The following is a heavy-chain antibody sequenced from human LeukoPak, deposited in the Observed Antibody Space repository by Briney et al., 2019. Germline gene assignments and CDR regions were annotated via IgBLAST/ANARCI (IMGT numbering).Heavy chain of an antibody. CDR1: GDSVSSNSAA. J-gene: IGHJ5*02. Sequence: KPSQTLSLTCAISGDSVSSNSAAWNWIRQSPSRGLEWLGRTYYRSKCYNDYAVSVKSRITINPDTSKNQFSLQLNSVTPEDTAVYYCAREYRVWNDDPNWFDPWGQGTLVTVSS. V-gene: IGHV6-1*01. CDR3: AREYRVWNDDPNWFDP. CDR2: TYYRSKCYN. D-gene: IGHD1-1*01.